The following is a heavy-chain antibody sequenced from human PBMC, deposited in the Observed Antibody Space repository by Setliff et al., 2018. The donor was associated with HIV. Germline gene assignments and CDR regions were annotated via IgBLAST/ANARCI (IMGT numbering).Heavy chain of an antibody. CDR1: NGSFSGYY. V-gene: IGHV4-34*01. Sequence: PSETLSLTCAVYNGSFSGYYWTWIRQPPGKGLEWIGEINHNGSTNYSPSLKSRVTISVDTSKNQFSLKLSSVTAADTAVYYCARSLTSTTMTVVFMGLGAFDIWGQGTMVTVSS. J-gene: IGHJ3*02. CDR2: INHNGST. D-gene: IGHD3-22*01. CDR3: ARSLTSTTMTVVFMGLGAFDI.